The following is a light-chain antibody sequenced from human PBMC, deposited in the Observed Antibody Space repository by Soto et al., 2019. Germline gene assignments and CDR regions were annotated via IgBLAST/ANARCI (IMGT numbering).Light chain of an antibody. CDR1: QSISMY. Sequence: IPMTQSPSSLSASWGDKVTITFRTSQSISMYLSWYQQKPGKAPKLLIYSASTLQSGVPSRFSGSGSGTEFTLTISSLQPEDFATYYCQQRNSYPITFGQGTRLEI. CDR2: SAS. V-gene: IGKV1-17*01. CDR3: QQRNSYPIT. J-gene: IGKJ5*01.